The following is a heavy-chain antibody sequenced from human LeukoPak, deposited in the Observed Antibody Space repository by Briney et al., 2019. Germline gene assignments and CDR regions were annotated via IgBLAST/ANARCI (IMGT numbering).Heavy chain of an antibody. CDR2: IHHSGST. D-gene: IGHD1-26*01. CDR1: GYSISSGYY. Sequence: PSETLSLTCIVSGYSISSGYYWGWIRQPPGKGLEWIGMIHHSGSTYYNPSLKSRVTISGDTSKNQFSLKLRSVTAADTALYYCARGKSRGSHIDYWGLGTLVTVSS. V-gene: IGHV4-38-2*02. J-gene: IGHJ4*02. CDR3: ARGKSRGSHIDY.